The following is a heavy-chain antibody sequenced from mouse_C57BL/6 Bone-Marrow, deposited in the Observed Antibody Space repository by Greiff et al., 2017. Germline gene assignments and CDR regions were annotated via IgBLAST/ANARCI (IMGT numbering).Heavy chain of an antibody. CDR2: ISSGSSTI. D-gene: IGHD1-1*01. Sequence: KLVESGGGLVKPGGSLKLSCAASGFTFSDYGMHWVRQAPEKGLEWVAYISSGSSTIYYADTVKGRFTISRDNAKNTLFLQMTSLRSEDTAMYYCARRATVVFDYWGQGTTLTVSS. CDR3: ARRATVVFDY. J-gene: IGHJ2*01. V-gene: IGHV5-17*01. CDR1: GFTFSDYG.